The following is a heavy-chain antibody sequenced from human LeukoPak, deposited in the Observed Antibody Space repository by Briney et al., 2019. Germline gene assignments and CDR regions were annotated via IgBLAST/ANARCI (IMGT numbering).Heavy chain of an antibody. J-gene: IGHJ4*02. CDR1: GFTFSSYG. V-gene: IGHV3-23*01. D-gene: IGHD3-22*01. CDR2: ISGSGGST. CDR3: AKDRRHWYYYDSSGYYDYFDY. Sequence: GGSLRLSCAASGFTFSSYGMSWVRQAPGKGLEWVSAISGSGGSTYYADSVKGRFTISRDNSKNTLYLQMNSLRAEDTAVYYCAKDRRHWYYYDSSGYYDYFDYWGQGTLVTVSS.